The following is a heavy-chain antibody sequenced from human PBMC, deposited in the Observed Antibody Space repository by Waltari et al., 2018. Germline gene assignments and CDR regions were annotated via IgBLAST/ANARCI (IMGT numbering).Heavy chain of an antibody. V-gene: IGHV4-59*11. D-gene: IGHD6-13*01. Sequence: QVQLQESGPGLVKPSETLSLTCTVSGGSISSHYWSWIRQPPGKGLEWIGYIYYSGSTNYNPSLKSRVTISVDTSKNQFSLKLSSVTAADTAVYYCARDIPIAAAGTHSSWGQYGMDVWGQGTTVTVSS. CDR1: GGSISSHY. CDR3: ARDIPIAAAGTHSSWGQYGMDV. J-gene: IGHJ6*02. CDR2: IYYSGST.